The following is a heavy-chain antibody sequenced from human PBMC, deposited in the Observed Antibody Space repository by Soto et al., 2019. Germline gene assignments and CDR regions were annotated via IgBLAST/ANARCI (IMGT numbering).Heavy chain of an antibody. CDR1: GGTFSSYT. J-gene: IGHJ5*02. CDR3: ARDQTGYSYGSFDP. V-gene: IGHV1-69*08. D-gene: IGHD5-18*01. CDR2: IIPILGIA. Sequence: QVQLVQSGAEVKKPGSSVKVSCKASGGTFSSYTISWVRQAPGQGLEWMGRIIPILGIANYAQKFQGRVTITADKSTSTAYMELSSVRSEDTAVYYCARDQTGYSYGSFDPWGQGTLVTVSS.